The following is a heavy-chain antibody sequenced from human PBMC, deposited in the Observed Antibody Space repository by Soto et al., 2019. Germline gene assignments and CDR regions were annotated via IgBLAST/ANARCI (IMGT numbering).Heavy chain of an antibody. CDR1: GFTFRNYA. V-gene: IGHV3-30-3*01. J-gene: IGHJ5*02. Sequence: QVQLVESGGRVVQPGTSLRLSCAVSGFTFRNYAMHWVRQAPGTGMEWVAVISFDGINQFYADSVKGRFMISREDSRNTMYLEMNCLRTEDTAVYYCARDEFESCGRNSGFDPWGLGTLVAVSS. D-gene: IGHD5-12*01. CDR3: ARDEFESCGRNSGFDP. CDR2: ISFDGINQ.